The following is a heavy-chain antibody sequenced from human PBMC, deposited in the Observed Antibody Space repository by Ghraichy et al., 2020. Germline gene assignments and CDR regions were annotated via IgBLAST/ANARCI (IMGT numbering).Heavy chain of an antibody. V-gene: IGHV4-34*01. CDR1: GGSFSGYY. D-gene: IGHD6-13*01. J-gene: IGHJ4*02. Sequence: SETLSLTCAAYGGSFSGYYWSWIRQPPGKGLEWIGEINHSGSTNYNPSLKSRVTISVDTSKNQFSLKLSSVTAADTAVYYCARARQRGVGIAAAGVPFDYWGQGTLVTVSS. CDR3: ARARQRGVGIAAAGVPFDY. CDR2: INHSGST.